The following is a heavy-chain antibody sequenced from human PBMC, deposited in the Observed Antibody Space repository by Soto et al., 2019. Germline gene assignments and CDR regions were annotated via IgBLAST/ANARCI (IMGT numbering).Heavy chain of an antibody. D-gene: IGHD1-26*01. CDR3: GASQYFSDY. J-gene: IGHJ4*02. CDR2: ISYDGINK. V-gene: IGHV3-30*03. CDR1: GFSFTNYG. Sequence: QVQLVESGGGEVQPGKSLRLSCAASGFSFTNYGMHWVRQAPGKGLECVALISYDGINKYYAASVKGRFTISRDNSKNTLYMQMNSLRPEDTAVYYCGASQYFSDYWGQGTLVSVSS.